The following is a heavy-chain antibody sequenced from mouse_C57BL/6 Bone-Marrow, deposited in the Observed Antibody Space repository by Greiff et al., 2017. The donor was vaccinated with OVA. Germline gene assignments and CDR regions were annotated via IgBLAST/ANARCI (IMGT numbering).Heavy chain of an antibody. CDR3: ARPLLLRCWYFDV. D-gene: IGHD1-1*01. CDR2: IRNKANGYTT. Sequence: EVKLMESGGGLVQPGGSLSLSCAASGFTFTDYYMSWVRQPPGKALEWLGFIRNKANGYTTEYSASVKGRFTISRDNSQSILYLQMNALRAEDSATYYCARPLLLRCWYFDVWGTGTTVTVSS. CDR1: GFTFTDYY. J-gene: IGHJ1*03. V-gene: IGHV7-3*01.